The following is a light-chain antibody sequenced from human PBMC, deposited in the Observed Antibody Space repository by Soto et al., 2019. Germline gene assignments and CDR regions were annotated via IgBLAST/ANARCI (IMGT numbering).Light chain of an antibody. V-gene: IGKV3-20*01. Sequence: EIVLTQSPGTLSLSPGERATLSCRPSQRISSTTLAWYQQRPGQAPRLLIYGPSTRATGIPDRFSCSGSGTDFTLTISRLEPEDFAMYYCQHYGSSPFTFGPGTKVDIK. J-gene: IGKJ3*01. CDR1: QRISSTT. CDR2: GPS. CDR3: QHYGSSPFT.